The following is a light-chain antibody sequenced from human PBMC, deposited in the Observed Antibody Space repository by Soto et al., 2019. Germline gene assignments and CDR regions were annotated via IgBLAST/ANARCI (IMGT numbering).Light chain of an antibody. CDR3: QSYDSSNLPWV. CDR2: DDN. V-gene: IGLV6-57*01. J-gene: IGLJ3*02. Sequence: NFMLTQPHSVSESPGKTVTISCTRSSGSIASNYVQWYQQRPGSSPTTVIYDDNQRPSGVPDRFSGSIDSSSNSASLTISGLRTEDEADYYCQSYDSSNLPWVFGGGTKLTVL. CDR1: SGSIASNY.